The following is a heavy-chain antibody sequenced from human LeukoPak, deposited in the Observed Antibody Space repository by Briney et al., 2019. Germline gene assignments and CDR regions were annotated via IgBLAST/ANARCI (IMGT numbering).Heavy chain of an antibody. J-gene: IGHJ3*02. CDR1: GFIFSDYS. V-gene: IGHV3-21*01. D-gene: IGHD1-14*01. CDR2: ISSSSNYI. Sequence: SGGSLRLSCAASGFIFSDYSMDWVRQAPGKGLEWVSAISSSSNYIYYADSVKGRFTLSRDNAKNSLYLQMNSLRAEDAAVYFCARVSVYSDAFDIWGQGTMVTVSS. CDR3: ARVSVYSDAFDI.